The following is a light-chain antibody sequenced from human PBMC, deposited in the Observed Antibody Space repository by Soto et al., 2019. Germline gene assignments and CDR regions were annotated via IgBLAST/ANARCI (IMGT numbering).Light chain of an antibody. CDR3: QPCSAGPQT. V-gene: IGKV3-11*01. CDR2: DAS. J-gene: IGKJ2*01. CDR1: QNVNSF. Sequence: EIVLTQSPAALSLSPGERATLSCRASQNVNSFLAWYQQKPGLAPRLLIYDASTRATGIPARFSGSGSGTDFTLTISSLEPEDFAVYYCQPCSAGPQTFGQGTKLEIK.